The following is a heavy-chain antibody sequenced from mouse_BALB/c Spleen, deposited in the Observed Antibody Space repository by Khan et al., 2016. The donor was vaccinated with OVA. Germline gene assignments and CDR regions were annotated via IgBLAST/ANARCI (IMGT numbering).Heavy chain of an antibody. CDR3: ARGYDFFAS. J-gene: IGHJ3*01. CDR1: GYSFTLYY. V-gene: IGHV1-26*01. Sequence: VQLMESGPDLVKPGASVKISCKASGYSFTLYYMSWVKQSHGKSLEWIGRINPNTDNINYNQEFKGRAILTVDKSSNTAYMELRSLTSEDSAVYCCARGYDFFASWGQGTLVTVSA. CDR2: INPNTDNI. D-gene: IGHD2-14*01.